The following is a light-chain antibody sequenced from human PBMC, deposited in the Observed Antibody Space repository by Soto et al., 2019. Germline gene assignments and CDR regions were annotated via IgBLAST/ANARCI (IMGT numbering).Light chain of an antibody. CDR3: QQYNIWPPWT. Sequence: EIVMTQSPATLSVSPGERATPSCRASQSVSSNLAWYQQKPGQAPRLLIYGASTRATGIPARFSGRGSGTEFTLTISSLQSEDFAIYSCQQYNIWPPWTFGQGTKVEIK. V-gene: IGKV3-15*01. CDR2: GAS. J-gene: IGKJ1*01. CDR1: QSVSSN.